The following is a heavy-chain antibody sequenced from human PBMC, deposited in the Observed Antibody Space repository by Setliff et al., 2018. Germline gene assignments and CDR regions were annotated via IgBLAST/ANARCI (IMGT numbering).Heavy chain of an antibody. D-gene: IGHD1-26*01. CDR1: GFIFGDYA. J-gene: IGHJ4*02. Sequence: LRLSCTTSGFIFGDYAMSWVRQAPGKGLEWVGFIRSKVYGGTAVYAASVKGRFSISRDDSKSVAFLQMNSLKTEDSGMYYCVRGFQMGKNYFDFWGRGALVTVSS. CDR2: IRSKVYGGTA. CDR3: VRGFQMGKNYFDF. V-gene: IGHV3-49*04.